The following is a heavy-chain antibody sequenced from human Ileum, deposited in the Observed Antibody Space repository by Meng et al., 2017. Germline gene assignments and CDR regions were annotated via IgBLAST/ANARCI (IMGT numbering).Heavy chain of an antibody. J-gene: IGHJ4*02. CDR3: AKDLYSGSYYPYFDY. CDR1: GFTFDDYA. Sequence: GGSLRLSCAASGFTFDDYAMHWVRQAPGKGLEWVSGISWNSGSIGYADSVKGRFTISRDNAKNSLYLQMNSLRAEDTALYYCAKDLYSGSYYPYFDYWGQGTLVTVSS. D-gene: IGHD1-26*01. CDR2: ISWNSGSI. V-gene: IGHV3-9*01.